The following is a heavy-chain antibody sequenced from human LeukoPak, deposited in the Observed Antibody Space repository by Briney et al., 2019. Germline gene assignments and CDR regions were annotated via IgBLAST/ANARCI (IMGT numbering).Heavy chain of an antibody. J-gene: IGHJ4*02. CDR1: GFSFSFYW. CDR2: IKTDGSIA. D-gene: IGHD6-6*01. CDR3: AKLYSSSSSLVY. V-gene: IGHV3-74*01. Sequence: GGSLRLSCAASGFSFSFYWMHWVRHAPAKGPVWVSRIKTDGSIADYADSVKGRFTISRDNSKNTLYLQMNSLRAEDTAVYYCAKLYSSSSSLVYWGQGTLVTVSS.